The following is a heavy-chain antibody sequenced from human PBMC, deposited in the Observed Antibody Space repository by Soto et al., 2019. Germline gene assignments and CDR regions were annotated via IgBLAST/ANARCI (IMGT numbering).Heavy chain of an antibody. D-gene: IGHD3-22*01. CDR2: ISSSGNT. J-gene: IGHJ4*02. CDR1: DGSISNYY. Sequence: SETLSLTCTVSDGSISNYYWSWIRQQPRKGLEWIGYISSSGNTNYNPSLKSRVSISVDTSKNQFSLNLTSVTAADTAVYYCARAPMVLTRSYFDSWGQGTPVTVSS. CDR3: ARAPMVLTRSYFDS. V-gene: IGHV4-59*01.